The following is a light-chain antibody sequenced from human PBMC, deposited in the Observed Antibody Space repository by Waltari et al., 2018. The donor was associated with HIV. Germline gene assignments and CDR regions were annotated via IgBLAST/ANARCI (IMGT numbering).Light chain of an antibody. CDR2: DDD. V-gene: IGLV3-21*02. CDR1: TIRSRT. CDR3: QVWDSSTDHVI. Sequence: SYTLTQPPSVSVAPGQTARITCEGTTIRSRTVHWYQQKPGQAPTVVVYDDDDRPSGIPERFSGSNSENTATLTISRVEAGDEADYYCQVWDSSTDHVIFGGGTKLTVL. J-gene: IGLJ2*01.